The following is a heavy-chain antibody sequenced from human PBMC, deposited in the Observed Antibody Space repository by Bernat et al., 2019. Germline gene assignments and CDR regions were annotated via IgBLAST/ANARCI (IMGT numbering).Heavy chain of an antibody. V-gene: IGHV3-30*03. CDR1: GFTFSSYG. J-gene: IGHJ6*03. CDR3: ARGPGYCSGGSCGTWDYYYYYMDV. D-gene: IGHD2-15*01. CDR2: ISYDGSNK. Sequence: QVQLVESGGGVVQPGRSLRLSCAASGFTFSSYGMHWVRQAPGKGLEWVAVISYDGSNKYYADSVKGRFTISRDNSKNTLYLQMNSLRAEDTAVYYCARGPGYCSGGSCGTWDYYYYYMDVWGKGTTVTVSS.